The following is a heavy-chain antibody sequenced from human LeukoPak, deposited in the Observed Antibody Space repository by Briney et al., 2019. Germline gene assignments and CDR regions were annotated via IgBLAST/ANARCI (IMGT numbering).Heavy chain of an antibody. V-gene: IGHV3-30-3*01. J-gene: IGHJ6*02. Sequence: GGSLRLSCAASGFTFSSHAMHWVRQAPGKGLEWVAVISYDGSNKYYADSVKGRFTISRDNSKNTLYLQMNSLRAEDTAVYYCARDRIQLWSSGMDVWGQGTTVTASS. CDR1: GFTFSSHA. CDR3: ARDRIQLWSSGMDV. CDR2: ISYDGSNK. D-gene: IGHD5-18*01.